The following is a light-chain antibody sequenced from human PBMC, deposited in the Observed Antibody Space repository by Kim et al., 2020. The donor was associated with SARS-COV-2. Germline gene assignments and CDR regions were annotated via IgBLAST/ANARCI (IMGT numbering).Light chain of an antibody. Sequence: GDRATICWQDTRPKLVRIDVNWSQQLPETAPKLLIISDNQRPSGVPDRFSGSKSGPSASLAIRGLRSEDEADYDCAAWNDSLSCVVFGGGTKLTV. J-gene: IGLJ2*01. CDR2: SDN. CDR3: AAWNDSLSCVV. V-gene: IGLV1-47*02. CDR1: RPKLVRID.